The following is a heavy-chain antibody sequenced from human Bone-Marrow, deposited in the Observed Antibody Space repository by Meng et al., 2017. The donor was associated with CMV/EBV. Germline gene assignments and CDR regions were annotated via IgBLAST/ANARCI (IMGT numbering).Heavy chain of an antibody. J-gene: IGHJ4*02. V-gene: IGHV3-7*01. D-gene: IGHD4-17*01. CDR1: GLTFSSYW. Sequence: LRLSCAASGLTFSSYWMSWVRQAPGKGLEWVANIKQDGSEKYYVDSVKGRFTISRDNAKNSLYLQMNSLRAEDTAVYYCARDSTVSYWGQGTLVTVSS. CDR3: ARDSTVSY. CDR2: IKQDGSEK.